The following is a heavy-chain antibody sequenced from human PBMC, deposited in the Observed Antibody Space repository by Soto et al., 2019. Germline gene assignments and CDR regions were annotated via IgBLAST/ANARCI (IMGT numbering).Heavy chain of an antibody. CDR2: ISYDGSNK. Sequence: GGSLRLSCAASGFTFSSYGMHWVRQAPGKGLEWVAVISYDGSNKYYADSVKGRFTISRDNSKNTLYLQMNSLRAEDTAVYYCAKDLERDQEVYYYDSSGLPLWSYGMDVWGQGTTVTVSS. D-gene: IGHD3-22*01. CDR1: GFTFSSYG. J-gene: IGHJ6*02. CDR3: AKDLERDQEVYYYDSSGLPLWSYGMDV. V-gene: IGHV3-30*18.